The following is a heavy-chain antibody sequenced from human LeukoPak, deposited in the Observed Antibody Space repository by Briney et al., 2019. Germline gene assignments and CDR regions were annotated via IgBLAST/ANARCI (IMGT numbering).Heavy chain of an antibody. J-gene: IGHJ4*02. Sequence: SETLSLTCTVSGGSISSSSYYWGWIRQPPGKGLEWIGSIYYSGSTYYNPSLKSRVTISVDTSKNQFSLKLSSVTAADTAVYYCAKDLMWRSSGRFDYWGQGTLVTVSS. D-gene: IGHD6-19*01. CDR1: GGSISSSSYY. CDR2: IYYSGST. V-gene: IGHV4-39*02. CDR3: AKDLMWRSSGRFDY.